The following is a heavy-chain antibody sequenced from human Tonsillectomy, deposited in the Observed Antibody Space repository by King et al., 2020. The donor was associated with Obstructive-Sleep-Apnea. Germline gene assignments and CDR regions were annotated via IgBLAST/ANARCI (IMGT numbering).Heavy chain of an antibody. D-gene: IGHD5-18*01. V-gene: IGHV2-5*02. CDR3: AHTTRLDGYTYGHFNY. CDR1: GFSLSTTGVA. CDR2: VYWDDEK. J-gene: IGHJ4*02. Sequence: TLKESGPTLVKPTQTLTLTCTFSGFSLSTTGVAVGCIRQPPGKALEWLALVYWDDEKLYNPSLKGRLTITTDTSKNQVVLTMTNMDPVDTATYHCAHTTRLDGYTYGHFNYWGQGTLVTVSS.